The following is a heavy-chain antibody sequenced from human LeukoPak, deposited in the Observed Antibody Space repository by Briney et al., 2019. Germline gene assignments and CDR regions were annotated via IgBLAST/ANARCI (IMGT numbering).Heavy chain of an antibody. CDR3: ARRRGAYYYYYMDV. V-gene: IGHV4-38-2*02. J-gene: IGHJ6*03. D-gene: IGHD1-26*01. Sequence: SETLSLTCTVSGYSISSGYYWGWIRQPPGKGLEWIGSIYHSGSTYYNPSLKSRVTISVDTSKNQFSLKLSSVAAADTAVYYCARRRGAYYYYYMDVWGKGTTVTVSS. CDR2: IYHSGST. CDR1: GYSISSGYY.